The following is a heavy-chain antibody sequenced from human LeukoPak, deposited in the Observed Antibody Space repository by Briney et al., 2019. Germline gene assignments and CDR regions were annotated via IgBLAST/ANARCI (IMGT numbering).Heavy chain of an antibody. V-gene: IGHV3-53*01. Sequence: GGSLRLSCAASGFTVSSNYMTWVRQAPGKGLEWVSVIHKNAITYYADTVRGRFTISRDNSKNMLYLQMNSLRAEDTAVYYCARSLRVRGVPDYMDAWGKGTTVTVSS. CDR1: GFTVSSNY. J-gene: IGHJ6*03. D-gene: IGHD3-10*02. CDR2: IHKNAIT. CDR3: ARSLRVRGVPDYMDA.